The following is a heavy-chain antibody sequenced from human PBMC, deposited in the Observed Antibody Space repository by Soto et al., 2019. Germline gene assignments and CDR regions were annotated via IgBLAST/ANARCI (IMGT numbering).Heavy chain of an antibody. Sequence: GGSLRLSCAASGFTFSSYGMHWVRQAPGKGLEWVAVISYDGSNKYYADSVKGRFTISRDNSKNTLYLQMNSLRAEDTAVYYCAKGGRDILPGFTIDYWGQGTLVTVSS. CDR3: AKGGRDILPGFTIDY. J-gene: IGHJ4*02. CDR1: GFTFSSYG. D-gene: IGHD3-9*01. V-gene: IGHV3-30*18. CDR2: ISYDGSNK.